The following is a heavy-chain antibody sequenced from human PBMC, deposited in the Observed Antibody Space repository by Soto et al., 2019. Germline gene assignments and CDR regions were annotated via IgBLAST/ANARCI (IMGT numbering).Heavy chain of an antibody. V-gene: IGHV4-39*01. J-gene: IGHJ4*02. Sequence: QLQLQESGPGVVKPSETLSLTCTVSGGSVTIPNYYWAWVRQSPGKGLEWIASMYYGGTTYYNPSLKSRVSIFVDTSTNQFSLNLTSVTAADSSMYYCVRHGMLQLRPFDYWGQGTLVTVSS. CDR2: MYYGGTT. CDR3: VRHGMLQLRPFDY. CDR1: GGSVTIPNYY. D-gene: IGHD1-1*01.